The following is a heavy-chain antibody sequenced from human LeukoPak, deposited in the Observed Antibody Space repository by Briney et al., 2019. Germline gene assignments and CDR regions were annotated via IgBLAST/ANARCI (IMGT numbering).Heavy chain of an antibody. J-gene: IGHJ3*02. CDR3: AKDLWGGDSFDI. D-gene: IGHD3-16*01. Sequence: GGSLRLSCAASGFAFSSYAMSWVRQAPGKGLEWVSAISGSGGSTYYADSVKGRFTISRDNSKNTLYLQMNSLRAEDTAVYYCAKDLWGGDSFDIWGQGTMVTVSS. CDR1: GFAFSSYA. CDR2: ISGSGGST. V-gene: IGHV3-23*01.